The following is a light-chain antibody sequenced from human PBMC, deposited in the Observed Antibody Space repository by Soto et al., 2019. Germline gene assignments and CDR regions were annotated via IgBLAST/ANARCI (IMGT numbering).Light chain of an antibody. CDR2: AAS. CDR1: QDNSSY. J-gene: IGKJ1*01. V-gene: IGKV1-8*01. CDR3: QQYYSYPRT. Sequence: AIRMTQSPSSFSASTGDRVTITCRASQDNSSYLAWYQQKPGKAPKLLIYAASTLQSGVPSRFSGSGSGPDFTLTISCLQSEDFATYYCQQYYSYPRTFGQGTKVEIK.